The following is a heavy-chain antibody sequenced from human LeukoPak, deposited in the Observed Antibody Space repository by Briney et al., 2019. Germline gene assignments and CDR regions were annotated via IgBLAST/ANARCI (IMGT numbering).Heavy chain of an antibody. CDR3: ARETSSGWYDGLDY. V-gene: IGHV3-74*01. CDR2: INSDGSST. CDR1: GFTFSSYW. D-gene: IGHD6-19*01. Sequence: GGSLRLSCAASGFTFSSYWMHWVRHVPGKGLVWVSRINSDGSSTSNADSVKGRFTISRDNAKNTLYLQMNSLRAEDTAVYYCARETSSGWYDGLDYWGQGTLVTVSS. J-gene: IGHJ4*02.